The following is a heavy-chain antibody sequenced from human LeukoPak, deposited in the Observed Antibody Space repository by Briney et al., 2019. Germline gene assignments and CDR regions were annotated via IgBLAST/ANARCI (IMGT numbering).Heavy chain of an antibody. V-gene: IGHV3-74*01. CDR1: GFTFSSYW. CDR3: AREGATNPLDS. CDR2: INSDGSNT. J-gene: IGHJ4*02. D-gene: IGHD1-26*01. Sequence: GGSLRLSCAASGFTFSSYWMHWVRQAPGRGLVWVSRINSDGSNTNYADSVKGRFTISRDNAKNTLYLQMNSLRAEDTAVYYCAREGATNPLDSWGQGTLVTVSS.